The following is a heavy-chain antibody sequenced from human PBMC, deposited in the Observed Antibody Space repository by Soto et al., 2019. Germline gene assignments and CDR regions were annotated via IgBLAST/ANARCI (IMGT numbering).Heavy chain of an antibody. CDR2: IWYDGSEK. J-gene: IGHJ4*02. CDR3: TRDATYYYGSREVGYYDF. D-gene: IGHD3-22*01. CDR1: GFTFSNYG. V-gene: IGHV3-33*01. Sequence: PGGSLRLSCAASGFTFSNYGMHWVRQAPGKGLEWVALIWYDGSEKRYADSVKGRFALSRDNSKNTVFLQMNSLRAEDTAVYYCTRDATYYYGSREVGYYDFWGQGNQVTVS.